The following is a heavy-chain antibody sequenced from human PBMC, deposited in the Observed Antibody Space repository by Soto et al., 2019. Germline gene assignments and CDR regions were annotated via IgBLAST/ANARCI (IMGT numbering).Heavy chain of an antibody. CDR1: GFTFSSYW. V-gene: IGHV3-7*04. CDR3: ARVRELRYFDWLFNYFDY. CDR2: IKQDGSEK. D-gene: IGHD3-9*01. J-gene: IGHJ4*02. Sequence: LSLTCAASGFTFSSYWMSWVRQAPGKGLEWVANIKQDGSEKYYVDSVKGRFTISRDNAKNSLYLQMNSLRAEDTAVYYCARVRELRYFDWLFNYFDYWGQGTLVTVSS.